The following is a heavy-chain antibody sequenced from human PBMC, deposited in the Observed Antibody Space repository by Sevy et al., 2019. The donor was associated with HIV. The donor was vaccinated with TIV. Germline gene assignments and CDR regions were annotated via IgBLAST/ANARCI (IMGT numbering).Heavy chain of an antibody. Sequence: GGSLRLSCKTSGFTFSTYAMHWVRQAPGNGLEWVASISRTPATTYYADSVRDRFTISRDNAKNSLYLEMNSLRDEDTAVYYCAREAYYYDSREANWFDPLGQGTMVTVSS. D-gene: IGHD3-22*01. CDR3: AREAYYYDSREANWFDP. J-gene: IGHJ5*02. CDR1: GFTFSTYA. V-gene: IGHV3-48*02. CDR2: ISRTPATT.